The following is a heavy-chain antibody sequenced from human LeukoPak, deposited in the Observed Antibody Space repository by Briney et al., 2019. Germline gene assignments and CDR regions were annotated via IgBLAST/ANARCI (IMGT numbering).Heavy chain of an antibody. Sequence: ASVKVSCKASGGTFSSYAISWVRQAPGQGLEWMGGIIPIFGTANYAQKFQGRVTITADESTSTAYMELSSLRSEDTAVYYCARALLDTAVGPFDYWGQGTLVTVSS. CDR3: ARALLDTAVGPFDY. D-gene: IGHD5-18*01. V-gene: IGHV1-69*01. CDR1: GGTFSSYA. CDR2: IIPIFGTA. J-gene: IGHJ4*02.